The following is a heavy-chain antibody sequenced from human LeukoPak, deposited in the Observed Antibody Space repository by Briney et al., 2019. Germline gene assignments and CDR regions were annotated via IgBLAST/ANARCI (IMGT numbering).Heavy chain of an antibody. J-gene: IGHJ4*02. CDR2: INHSGST. Sequence: SETLSLTCAVYGGSFGGYYWSWIRQPPGKGREWIGEINHSGSTNYNPSLKSRVTISVDTSKNQFSLKLSSVTAADTAVYYCAREPKRMAARPRVPFDYWGQGTLVTVSS. CDR1: GGSFGGYY. V-gene: IGHV4-34*01. D-gene: IGHD6-6*01. CDR3: AREPKRMAARPRVPFDY.